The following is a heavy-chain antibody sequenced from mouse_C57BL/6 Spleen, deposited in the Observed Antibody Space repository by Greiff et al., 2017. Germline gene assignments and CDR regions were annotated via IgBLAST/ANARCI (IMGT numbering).Heavy chain of an antibody. Sequence: EVQLVESGGDLVKPGGSLKLSCAASGFTFSSYGMSWVRQTPDKRLEWVATISSGGSYTYYPDSVKGRFTISRDNAKNTLYLQMSSLKSEDTAMYYCARRRYGSSYYFDYWGQGTTLTVSS. CDR2: ISSGGSYT. V-gene: IGHV5-6*01. CDR1: GFTFSSYG. CDR3: ARRRYGSSYYFDY. J-gene: IGHJ2*01. D-gene: IGHD1-1*01.